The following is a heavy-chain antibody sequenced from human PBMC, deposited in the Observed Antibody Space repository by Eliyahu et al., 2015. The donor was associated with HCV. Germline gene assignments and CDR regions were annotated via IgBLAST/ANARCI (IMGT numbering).Heavy chain of an antibody. CDR2: IIPILGIA. CDR1: GGTFSSYT. D-gene: IGHD1-26*01. Sequence: QVQLVQSGAEVKKPGSSVKVSCKASGGTFSSYTISWVRQAPGQGLEWMGRIIPILGIANYAQKFQGRVTITADKSTSTAYMELSSLRSEDTAVYYCARDLPPSGSYYRCCDAFDIWGQGTMVTVSS. J-gene: IGHJ3*02. CDR3: ARDLPPSGSYYRCCDAFDI. V-gene: IGHV1-69*08.